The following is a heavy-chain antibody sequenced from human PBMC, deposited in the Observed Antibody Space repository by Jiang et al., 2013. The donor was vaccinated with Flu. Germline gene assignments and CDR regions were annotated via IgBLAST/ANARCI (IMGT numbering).Heavy chain of an antibody. D-gene: IGHD2-2*01. CDR3: ARQGYCNRTSCFDY. Sequence: SGSGLVKPSETLSLTCAVSGYSINSNYYWSWIRQPPGKGLEWIGYISYSGFTNYIPSLKSRITIAVDTSKNQFSLKLRSVTAADTAVYYCARQGYCNRTSCFDYWGQGTLVTVSS. CDR2: ISYSGFT. V-gene: IGHV4-59*08. CDR1: GYSINSNYY. J-gene: IGHJ4*02.